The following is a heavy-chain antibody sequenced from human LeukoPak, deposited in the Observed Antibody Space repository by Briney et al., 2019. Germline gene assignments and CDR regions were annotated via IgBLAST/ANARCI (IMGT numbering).Heavy chain of an antibody. CDR3: ARAAYYYDGSGYYLGD. V-gene: IGHV1-2*06. CDR1: GYTFTDYY. J-gene: IGHJ4*02. Sequence: ASVKVSCKASGYTFTDYYMHWVRQAPGQGLEWMGRINPNSGGTNYAQKFQARITMTRDTSISTAYMELSRLRSDDTALYYCARAAYYYDGSGYYLGDWGQGTLVTVSS. D-gene: IGHD3-22*01. CDR2: INPNSGGT.